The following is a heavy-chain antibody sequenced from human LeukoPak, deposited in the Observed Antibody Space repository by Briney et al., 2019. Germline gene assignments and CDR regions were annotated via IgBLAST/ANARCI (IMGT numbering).Heavy chain of an antibody. V-gene: IGHV4-30-4*08. CDR3: ARSLVRRYQLLGHFDY. CDR1: GGSISSGDYY. D-gene: IGHD2-2*01. Sequence: SETLSLTCTVSGGSISSGDYYWSWIRQPPGKGLEWIGYIYYSGSTYYNPSLKSRVTISVDTSKNQFSLKLSSVTAADTAVYYCARSLVRRYQLLGHFDYWGQGTLVTVSS. CDR2: IYYSGST. J-gene: IGHJ4*02.